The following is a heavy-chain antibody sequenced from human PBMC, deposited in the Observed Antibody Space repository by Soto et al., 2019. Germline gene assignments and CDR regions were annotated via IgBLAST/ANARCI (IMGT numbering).Heavy chain of an antibody. CDR2: ISGSGGST. V-gene: IGHV3-23*01. Sequence: EVQLLESGGGLVQPGGSLRLSCAASGFTFSSYAMSWVRQAPGKGLEWVSAISGSGGSTYYADSVKGRFTISRDNSKNSLYLQMNSLRADDTAVYYCAKNYYGSGSHIPGIFDYWGQGTLVTVSS. J-gene: IGHJ4*02. CDR3: AKNYYGSGSHIPGIFDY. D-gene: IGHD3-10*01. CDR1: GFTFSSYA.